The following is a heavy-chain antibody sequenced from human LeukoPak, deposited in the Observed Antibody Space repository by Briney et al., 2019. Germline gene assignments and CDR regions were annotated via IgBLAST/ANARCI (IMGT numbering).Heavy chain of an antibody. V-gene: IGHV3-23*01. J-gene: IGHJ3*02. CDR1: GFTFSNFG. CDR3: AKSRLSGINDAFDI. D-gene: IGHD3-3*01. Sequence: GGSLRLSCAASGFTFSNFGMTWVRQAPGKGLEWVSTISGSGSSTYYADSVKGRFTISRDNSKNTLYLQMNSLRAEDTALYYCAKSRLSGINDAFDIWGQGTMVTVSS. CDR2: ISGSGSST.